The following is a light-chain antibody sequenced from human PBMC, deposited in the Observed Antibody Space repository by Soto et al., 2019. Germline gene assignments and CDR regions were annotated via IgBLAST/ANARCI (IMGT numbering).Light chain of an antibody. CDR1: PSISSY. Sequence: DIQMTQSPSSLSASVGDRVTITCRASPSISSYLNWYQQKAGKAPKLLIYAASNLQSGVPSRFRGGGSGTDFTLTISSLQPEDFATYYCQQSYNTPRTFGQGTKVEIK. V-gene: IGKV1-39*01. CDR2: AAS. J-gene: IGKJ1*01. CDR3: QQSYNTPRT.